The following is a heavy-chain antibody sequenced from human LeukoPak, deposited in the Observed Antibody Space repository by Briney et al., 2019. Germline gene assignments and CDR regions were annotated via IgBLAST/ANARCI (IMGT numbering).Heavy chain of an antibody. Sequence: PGGSLRLSCAASGFTVSSTYMSWVRQAPGKGLEWVSVIYGGGSTCYADSVKGRFTISRDNSKNTLYLQMDGLRVEDTAVYYCARVGAVAAVDYWGQGTLVTVAS. CDR3: ARVGAVAAVDY. CDR1: GFTVSSTY. V-gene: IGHV3-66*01. D-gene: IGHD6-19*01. CDR2: IYGGGST. J-gene: IGHJ4*02.